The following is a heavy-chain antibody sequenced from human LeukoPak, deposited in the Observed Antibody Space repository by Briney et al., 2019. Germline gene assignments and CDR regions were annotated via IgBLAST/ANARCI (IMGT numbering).Heavy chain of an antibody. D-gene: IGHD2-2*01. J-gene: IGHJ5*02. V-gene: IGHV4-61*01. CDR3: ARDSHFCSGISCDLGWFDP. CDR2: IYYRGST. CDR1: GGSVSSGLHY. Sequence: PSETLSLTCTVSGGSVSSGLHYWNWIRQPPGKGLEWIGYIYYRGSTDYNPSLKSRVTMSVDTSKNQFSLKLRSVTAADTAVYYCARDSHFCSGISCDLGWFDPWGQGTLVTVSP.